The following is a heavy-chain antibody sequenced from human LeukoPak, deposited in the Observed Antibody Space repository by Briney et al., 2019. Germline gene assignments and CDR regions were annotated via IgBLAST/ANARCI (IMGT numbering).Heavy chain of an antibody. D-gene: IGHD3-3*01. CDR1: GFIFSNYP. CDR2: ISYDGSNA. V-gene: IGHV3-30-3*01. CDR3: ARQQTFGIVRDTAFDI. J-gene: IGHJ3*02. Sequence: GKSLRLSCAVSGFIFSNYPMHWVRQAPGKGLEWVAVISYDGSNAYYADSVKGRFTISRDNSNNTLYVQVNSLRPEDTAVYYRARQQTFGIVRDTAFDIWGHGTMVTVSS.